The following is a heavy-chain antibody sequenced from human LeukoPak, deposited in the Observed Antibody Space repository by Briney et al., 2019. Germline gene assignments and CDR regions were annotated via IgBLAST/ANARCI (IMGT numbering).Heavy chain of an antibody. CDR3: VRGDLPITVINDAFNI. D-gene: IGHD4-17*01. Sequence: ASVKVSCKASGYTFTSYDINWVRQSTGQGLEWMGWMDPNSGNTGYAQKFQGRVTMTRDNSINTAYMELSSLRSDDTAIYYCVRGDLPITVINDAFNIWGQGTMVTVSS. V-gene: IGHV1-8*01. J-gene: IGHJ3*02. CDR2: MDPNSGNT. CDR1: GYTFTSYD.